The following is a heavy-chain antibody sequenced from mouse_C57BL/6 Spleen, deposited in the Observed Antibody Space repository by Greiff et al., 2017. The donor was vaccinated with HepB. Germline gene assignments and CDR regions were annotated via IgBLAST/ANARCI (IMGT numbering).Heavy chain of an antibody. CDR1: GFTFSSYA. CDR2: ISDGGSYT. CDR3: AREGLEGFAY. J-gene: IGHJ3*01. V-gene: IGHV5-4*01. Sequence: EVKLVESGGGLVKPGGSLKLSCAASGFTFSSYAMSWVRQTPEKRLEWVATISDGGSYTYYPDNVKGRFTISRDNAKNNLYLQMSHLKSEDTAMYYCAREGLEGFAYWGQGTLVTVSA. D-gene: IGHD2-2*01.